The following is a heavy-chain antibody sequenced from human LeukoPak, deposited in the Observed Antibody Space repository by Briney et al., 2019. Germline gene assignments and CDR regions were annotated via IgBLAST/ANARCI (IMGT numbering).Heavy chain of an antibody. V-gene: IGHV1-69*05. Sequence: GASVKVSCKVSGYTLTELSMHWVRQAPGKGLEWMGGIIPIFGTANYAQKFQGRVTITTDESTSTAYMELSSLRSEDTAVYYCARSAPTMVRGVIQGVYGMDVWGQGTTVTVSS. CDR3: ARSAPTMVRGVIQGVYGMDV. CDR2: IIPIFGTA. D-gene: IGHD3-10*01. CDR1: GYTLTELS. J-gene: IGHJ6*02.